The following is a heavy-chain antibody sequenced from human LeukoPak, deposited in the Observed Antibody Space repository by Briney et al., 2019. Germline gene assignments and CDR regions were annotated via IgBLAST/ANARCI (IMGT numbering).Heavy chain of an antibody. CDR2: MNPKSGDT. D-gene: IGHD4-17*01. V-gene: IGHV1-8*03. CDR1: GYSFTNYD. CDR3: ARAYGDYTDFDY. Sequence: ASVKVSCKASGYSFTNYDINWVRQATGQGLEWMGWMNPKSGDTGYSQKFQGRVFITRDTSINTAYMELSSLGSDDTAVYYCARAYGDYTDFDYWGQGTLVTVSS. J-gene: IGHJ4*02.